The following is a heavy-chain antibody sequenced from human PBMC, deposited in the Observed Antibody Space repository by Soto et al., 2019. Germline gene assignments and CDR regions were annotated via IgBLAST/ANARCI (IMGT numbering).Heavy chain of an antibody. CDR1: GDSVSGNSVT. CDR2: TYYRSKWYN. V-gene: IGHV6-1*01. Sequence: SQTLSLTCAISGDSVSGNSVTWNWIRQSPSRGLEWLGRTYYRSKWYNDYAASVKSRISINPDTSKNQISLQLNSVTPEDTAVYYCASLGGAGFGEPYYYYGMDVWGPGXTVTV. J-gene: IGHJ6*02. D-gene: IGHD3-10*01. CDR3: ASLGGAGFGEPYYYYGMDV.